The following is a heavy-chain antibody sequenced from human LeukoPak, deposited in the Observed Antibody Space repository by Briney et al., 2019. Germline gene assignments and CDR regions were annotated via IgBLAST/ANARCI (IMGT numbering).Heavy chain of an antibody. CDR2: ITTNGDKT. J-gene: IGHJ4*02. CDR3: ARGGATTLFDY. Sequence: GGSLRLSCAASGFTFSSYAMHWVRQAPGKGLEYVSAITTNGDKTYYGDSVKGRFTISRDNSKNTLYLQMGSLRIEDMAVYYCARGGATTLFDYWGQGTLVTVSS. D-gene: IGHD1-26*01. V-gene: IGHV3-64*02. CDR1: GFTFSSYA.